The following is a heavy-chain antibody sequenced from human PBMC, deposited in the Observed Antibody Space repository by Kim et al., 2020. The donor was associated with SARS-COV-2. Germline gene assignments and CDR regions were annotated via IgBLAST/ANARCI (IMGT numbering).Heavy chain of an antibody. CDR3: ARGHWGRDY. D-gene: IGHD7-27*01. J-gene: IGHJ4*02. V-gene: IGHV3-7*03. CDR1: GFTFSVHW. CDR2: IKPDGSDK. Sequence: GGSLRLSCAGSGFTFSVHWMSWVRQAPGKGLEWVADIKPDGSDKYYVDSVKGRFTISRDNAKNSLYLQMNSLRREDTAVYYCARGHWGRDYWGQGTLVTVSS.